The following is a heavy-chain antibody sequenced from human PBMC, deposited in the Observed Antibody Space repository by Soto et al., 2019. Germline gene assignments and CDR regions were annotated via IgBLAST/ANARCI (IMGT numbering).Heavy chain of an antibody. J-gene: IGHJ6*02. V-gene: IGHV1-69*01. CDR3: ASVLYYGSGSYSPYGMDV. CDR1: GVSFNNNG. CDR2: VSPPFRTS. Sequence: QVQLVQSGAEVKKPGSSVKVSCKTSGVSFNNNGIGWVRQAPGHGLEWMGGVSPPFRTSNYARKFQGRMSITADASTGTVNMALSSLTSEDTAQYYCASVLYYGSGSYSPYGMDVWGQGTTVTVSS. D-gene: IGHD3-10*01.